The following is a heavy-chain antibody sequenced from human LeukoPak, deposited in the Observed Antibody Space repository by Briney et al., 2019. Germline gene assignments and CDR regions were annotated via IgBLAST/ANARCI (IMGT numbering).Heavy chain of an antibody. Sequence: GGSLRLSCAASRFSFSTYPMGWVRQAPGKGLEWVSGISASGDVTFHADPVKGRFTISRDNSKDTLYLQMTSLRAEDTAEYYCAKSLFTSATGTGRAFHIWGQGTMVTVSS. D-gene: IGHD1-1*01. CDR1: RFSFSTYP. J-gene: IGHJ3*02. CDR3: AKSLFTSATGTGRAFHI. V-gene: IGHV3-23*01. CDR2: ISASGDVT.